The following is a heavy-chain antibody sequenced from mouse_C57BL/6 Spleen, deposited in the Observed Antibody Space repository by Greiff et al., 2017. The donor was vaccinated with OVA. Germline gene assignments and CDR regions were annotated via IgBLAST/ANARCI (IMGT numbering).Heavy chain of an antibody. D-gene: IGHD3-2*02. CDR2: ISDGGSYT. V-gene: IGHV5-4*01. CDR1: GFTFSSYA. CDR3: ARDPETAQVYFDY. Sequence: EVQRVESGGGLVKPGGSLKLSCAASGFTFSSYAMSWVRQTPEKRLEWVATISDGGSYTYYPDNVKGRFTISRDNAKNNLYLQMSHLKSEDTAMYYCARDPETAQVYFDYWGQGTTLTVSS. J-gene: IGHJ2*01.